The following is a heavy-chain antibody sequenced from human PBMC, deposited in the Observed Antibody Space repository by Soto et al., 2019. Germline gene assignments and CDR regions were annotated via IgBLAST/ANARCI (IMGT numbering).Heavy chain of an antibody. D-gene: IGHD1-1*01. Sequence: QVHLVQSGAEVKKPGASVKVSCKASGYTFTSYGITWVRQAPGQGLEWMGWISAHNGNTDYAQKLQGRVIVTRDTSPRKAYMELRSLISDDTAVYYCARGRYGDYWGQGALVTVSS. J-gene: IGHJ4*02. V-gene: IGHV1-18*01. CDR3: ARGRYGDY. CDR2: ISAHNGNT. CDR1: GYTFTSYG.